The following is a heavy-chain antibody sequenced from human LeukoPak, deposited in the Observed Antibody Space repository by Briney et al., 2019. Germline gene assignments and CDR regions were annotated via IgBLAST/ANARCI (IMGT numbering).Heavy chain of an antibody. J-gene: IGHJ4*02. CDR2: INTNTRNP. V-gene: IGHV7-4-1*02. D-gene: IGHD5-18*01. CDR3: ARGRGYSYGYGDY. Sequence: ASVKVSCKASGYTFTSYGISWVRQAPGQGLEWVGWINTNTRNPTYAQDFTGRFVFSLDTSVSTAYLQISSLKAEDTAMYYCARGRGYSYGYGDYWGQGTLVTVSS. CDR1: GYTFTSYG.